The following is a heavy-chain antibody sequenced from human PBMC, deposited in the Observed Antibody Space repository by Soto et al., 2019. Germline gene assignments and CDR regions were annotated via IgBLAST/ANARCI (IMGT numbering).Heavy chain of an antibody. CDR2: ISYDGSIK. Sequence: QVQLVESGGGVVQPGRSLKLSCADSGFTFSSYGMHWVRQAPGKGLEWVAIISYDGSIKYYADSVKGRFTISRDNSKNTLYLQMNSLRAEDTAVYYCARDLSGYGYDYWGQGTLVTVSS. D-gene: IGHD5-18*01. CDR1: GFTFSSYG. J-gene: IGHJ4*02. CDR3: ARDLSGYGYDY. V-gene: IGHV3-30*04.